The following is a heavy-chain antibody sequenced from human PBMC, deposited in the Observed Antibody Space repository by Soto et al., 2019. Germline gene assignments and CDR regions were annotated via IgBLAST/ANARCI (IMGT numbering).Heavy chain of an antibody. D-gene: IGHD5-12*01. J-gene: IGHJ6*02. CDR2: ISSSSSTI. CDR3: ARDGGYEPDDHYYYYGMDV. Sequence: EVQLVESGGGLVQPGGSLRLSCAASGFTFSSYSMNWVRQAPGKGLEWVSYISSSSSTIYYADSVKGRFTISRDNAKNSLYLQMNRLRDEDTAVYYCARDGGYEPDDHYYYYGMDVWGQWPTVTVS. CDR1: GFTFSSYS. V-gene: IGHV3-48*02.